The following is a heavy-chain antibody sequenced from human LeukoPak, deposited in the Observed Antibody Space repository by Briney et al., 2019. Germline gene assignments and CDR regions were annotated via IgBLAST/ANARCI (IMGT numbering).Heavy chain of an antibody. D-gene: IGHD2-15*01. J-gene: IGHJ4*02. CDR1: GFTFSSYG. Sequence: GGSLRLSCAASGFTFSSYGMHWVRQAPGKGLEWVANIKEDGSGKYYVDSVKGRFTISRDNAKNSLYLQMNSLRAEDTAVYYCARDTGCSGGSCYSFYDYWGQGTLVTVSS. CDR2: IKEDGSGK. V-gene: IGHV3-7*01. CDR3: ARDTGCSGGSCYSFYDY.